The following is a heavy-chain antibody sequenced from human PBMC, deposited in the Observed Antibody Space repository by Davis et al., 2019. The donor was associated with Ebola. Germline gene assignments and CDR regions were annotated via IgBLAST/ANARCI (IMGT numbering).Heavy chain of an antibody. CDR1: GGSISSYY. CDR2: IYYSGST. D-gene: IGHD5-12*01. V-gene: IGHV4-59*08. Sequence: PSETLSLTCTVSGGSISSYYWSWIRQPPGKGLEWIGYIYYSGSTNYNPSLKSRVTISVDTSKNQFSLKLSSVTAADTAVYYCARLRSSYFYDYWGQGTLVTVSS. J-gene: IGHJ4*02. CDR3: ARLRSSYFYDY.